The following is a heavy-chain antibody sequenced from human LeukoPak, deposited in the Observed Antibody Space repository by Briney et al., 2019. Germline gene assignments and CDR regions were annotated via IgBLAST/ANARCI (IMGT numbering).Heavy chain of an antibody. V-gene: IGHV4-30-4*08. Sequence: SQTLSLTCTVSGGSISSGDYYWSWIRQPPGKGLEWIGYIYYSGSTYYNPSLKSRVTISVDTSKNQFSLKLSSVTAADTAVYYCARGGYDFWSGSKNWFDPWGQGTLVTVSS. CDR3: ARGGYDFWSGSKNWFDP. J-gene: IGHJ5*02. CDR2: IYYSGST. D-gene: IGHD3-3*01. CDR1: GGSISSGDYY.